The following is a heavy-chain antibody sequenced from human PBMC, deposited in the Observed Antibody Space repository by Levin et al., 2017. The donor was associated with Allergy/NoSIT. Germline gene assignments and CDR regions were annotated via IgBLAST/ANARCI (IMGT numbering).Heavy chain of an antibody. V-gene: IGHV4-4*07. CDR3: ARTSHPRTGVWFFDY. CDR2: IYTSGST. Sequence: PGGSLRLSCTVSVGSINSYYWSWIRQPAGKGLEWIGRIYTSGSTDYNPSLKSRVTMSVDTSKNQFSLKLSSVTAADTAVYFCARTSHPRTGVWFFDYWGQGTLVTVSS. D-gene: IGHD3-16*01. CDR1: VGSINSYY. J-gene: IGHJ4*02.